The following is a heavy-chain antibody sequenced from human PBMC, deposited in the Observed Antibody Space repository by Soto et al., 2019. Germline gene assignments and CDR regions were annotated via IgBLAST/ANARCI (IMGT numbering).Heavy chain of an antibody. CDR3: ARDTTMIVVVLTGGWFDP. J-gene: IGHJ5*02. V-gene: IGHV4-39*01. CDR1: GGSISSSSYY. Sequence: SETLSLTCAVSGGSISSSSYYWGWIRQPPGKGLEWIGSIYYSGSTYYNPSLKSRVTISVDTSKNQFSLKLSSVTAADTAVYYCARDTTMIVVVLTGGWFDPWGQGTLVTVSS. D-gene: IGHD3-22*01. CDR2: IYYSGST.